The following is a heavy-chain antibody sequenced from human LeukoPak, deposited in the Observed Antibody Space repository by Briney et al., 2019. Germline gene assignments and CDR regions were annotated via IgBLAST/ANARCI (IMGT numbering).Heavy chain of an antibody. CDR1: GFTFSNHG. V-gene: IGHV3-30*02. D-gene: IGHD3-9*01. Sequence: GGSLRLSCEASGFTFSNHGMHWVRQAPGKGPEWVAFMRHDGSIKYYVDSVKGRFTISRDDAKNTLYLQMNSLRAEDTAVYYCARDMFDWLFEDLEIGVSFDYWGQGTLVTVSS. J-gene: IGHJ4*02. CDR2: MRHDGSIK. CDR3: ARDMFDWLFEDLEIGVSFDY.